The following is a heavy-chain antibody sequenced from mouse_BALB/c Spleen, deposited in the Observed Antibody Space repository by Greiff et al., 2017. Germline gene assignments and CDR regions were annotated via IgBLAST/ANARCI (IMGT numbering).Heavy chain of an antibody. V-gene: IGHV5-6*01. CDR2: ISSGGSYT. Sequence: DVQLQESGGDLVKPGGSLKLSCAASGFTFSSYGMSWVRQTPDKRLEWVATISSGGSYTYYPDSVKGRFTISRDNAKNTLYLQMSSLKSEDTAMYYCARDLLRLDYWGQGTTLTVSS. J-gene: IGHJ2*01. CDR3: ARDLLRLDY. CDR1: GFTFSSYG. D-gene: IGHD1-1*01.